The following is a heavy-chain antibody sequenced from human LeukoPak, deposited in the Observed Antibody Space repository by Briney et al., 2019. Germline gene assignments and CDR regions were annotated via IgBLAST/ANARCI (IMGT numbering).Heavy chain of an antibody. J-gene: IGHJ5*02. Sequence: SETLSLTCTVSGGSISNYYWNWIRQSPGKGLEWIGYILSSGSTHHNPSLTGRISLSVDTSKNQFSLKPSSVTAADTAVYYCAQRVISEFSIDKGNWLDPWGQGTLVTVSS. CDR1: GGSISNYY. D-gene: IGHD3-3*02. CDR3: AQRVISEFSIDKGNWLDP. V-gene: IGHV4-4*09. CDR2: ILSSGST.